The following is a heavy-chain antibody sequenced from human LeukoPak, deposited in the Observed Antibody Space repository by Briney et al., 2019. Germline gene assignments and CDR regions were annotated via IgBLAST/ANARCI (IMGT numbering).Heavy chain of an antibody. CDR3: AKEGYDFWSGYYRLFDY. CDR2: ISGSGGST. V-gene: IGHV3-23*01. CDR1: GFTLSSYA. D-gene: IGHD3-3*01. Sequence: GGSLRLSCTASGFTLSSYAMSWVRQAPGKGLEWVSAISGSGGSTYYADSVKGRFTISRDNSKNTLYLQMNSLRAEDTAVYYCAKEGYDFWSGYYRLFDYWGQGTLVTVSS. J-gene: IGHJ4*02.